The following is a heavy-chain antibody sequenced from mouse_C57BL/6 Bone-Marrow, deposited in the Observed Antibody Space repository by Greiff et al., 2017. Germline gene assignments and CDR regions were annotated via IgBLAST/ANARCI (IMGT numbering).Heavy chain of an antibody. CDR2: IDPSDSYT. V-gene: IGHV1-59*01. CDR1: GYTFTSYW. D-gene: IGHD4-1*01. CDR3: AGDLTGSGFDY. J-gene: IGHJ2*01. Sequence: QVQLQQPGAELVRPGTSVKLSCKASGYTFTSYWMHWVKQRPGQGLEWIRVIDPSDSYTNYNQKFKGKATLTVDTSSSTAYMQLSSLTSEDSAVYYCAGDLTGSGFDYWGQGTTLTVSS.